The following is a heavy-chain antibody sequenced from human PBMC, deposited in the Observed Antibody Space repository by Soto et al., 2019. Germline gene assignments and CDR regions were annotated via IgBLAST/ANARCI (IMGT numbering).Heavy chain of an antibody. V-gene: IGHV1-18*01. CDR2: ISAYNGNT. CDR1: GYTFTSYG. J-gene: IGHJ4*02. CDR3: AGDAAIVGATNEYYFDY. Sequence: ATVKVSCKASGYTFTSYGISWVLQAPAQGLGWVGCISAYNGNTNYAQKLQGRVTMTTDTSTSTAYMELRSLRSDDTAVYYCAGDAAIVGATNEYYFDYWGQGTLVTVSS. D-gene: IGHD1-26*01.